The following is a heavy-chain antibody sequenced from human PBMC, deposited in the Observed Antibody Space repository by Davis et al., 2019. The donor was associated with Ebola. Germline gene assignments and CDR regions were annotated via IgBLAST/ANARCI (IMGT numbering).Heavy chain of an antibody. V-gene: IGHV3-30*18. J-gene: IGHJ4*02. Sequence: PGGSLRLSCAASGFTFSTYGMHWVRQAPGKGLQWVAVISYDGSNKYFADSVKGRFTISRDNSKNTLYLQMNSLRAEDTAVYYCAKDYCDYWGQGTLVTVSS. CDR2: ISYDGSNK. D-gene: IGHD2-21*02. CDR3: AKDYCDY. CDR1: GFTFSTYG.